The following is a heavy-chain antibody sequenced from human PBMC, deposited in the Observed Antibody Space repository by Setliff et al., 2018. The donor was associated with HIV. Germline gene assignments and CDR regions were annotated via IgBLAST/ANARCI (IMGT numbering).Heavy chain of an antibody. J-gene: IGHJ4*02. CDR2: INPSGGST. CDR3: VVDYSGRYTGLDY. V-gene: IGHV1-46*01. CDR1: GYTFSSHY. Sequence: VASVKVSCKASGYTFSSHYIHWMRQAPGQGLEWMGLINPSGGSTTYAQNFQGRVTITRDTSTSSVNMDLGSLRFEDTAVYYCVVDYSGRYTGLDYWGQGTLVTVSS. D-gene: IGHD1-26*01.